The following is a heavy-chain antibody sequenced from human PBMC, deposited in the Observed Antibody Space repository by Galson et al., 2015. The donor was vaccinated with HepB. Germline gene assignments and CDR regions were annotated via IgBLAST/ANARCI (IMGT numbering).Heavy chain of an antibody. CDR2: ISSSSSTI. V-gene: IGHV3-48*02. Sequence: SLRLSCAASGFTYSNYNMNWVRQAPGKGLEWVSYISSSSSTIYYTDSVKGRFTISRDNAKNSLYLQMNSLRDDDTAVYYCARAIGARYFDYWGQGTLLTVSS. J-gene: IGHJ4*02. CDR1: GFTYSNYN. D-gene: IGHD1-26*01. CDR3: ARAIGARYFDY.